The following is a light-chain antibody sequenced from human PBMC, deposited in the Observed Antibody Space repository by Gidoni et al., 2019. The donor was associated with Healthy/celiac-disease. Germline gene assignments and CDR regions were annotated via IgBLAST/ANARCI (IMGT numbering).Light chain of an antibody. CDR2: DVS. Sequence: QSALTHPVSVSGSPGQSITISCTGTSSDVGGYNYVAWYQQHPGKAPKLMIYDVSNRPSGVSNRFSGSKSGNRASLTISGLQAEDEADYYCSSYTSSSTRVFGGGTKLTVL. J-gene: IGLJ3*02. CDR1: SSDVGGYNY. V-gene: IGLV2-14*01. CDR3: SSYTSSSTRV.